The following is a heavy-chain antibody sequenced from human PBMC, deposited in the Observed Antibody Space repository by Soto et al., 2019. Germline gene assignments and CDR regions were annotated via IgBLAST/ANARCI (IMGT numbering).Heavy chain of an antibody. D-gene: IGHD2-15*01. CDR2: IWYDGSNK. CDR3: ARDGLDIVVVVAAIPTSSDAFDI. V-gene: IGHV3-33*01. Sequence: GGSLRLSCAASGFTFSSYGMHWVRQAPGKGLEWVAVIWYDGSNKYYADSVKGRFTISRDNSKNTLYLQMNSLRAEDTAVYYCARDGLDIVVVVAAIPTSSDAFDIWGQGTMVTVSS. J-gene: IGHJ3*02. CDR1: GFTFSSYG.